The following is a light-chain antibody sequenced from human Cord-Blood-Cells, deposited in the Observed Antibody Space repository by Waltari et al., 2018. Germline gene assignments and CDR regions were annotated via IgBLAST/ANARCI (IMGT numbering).Light chain of an antibody. CDR2: EVS. Sequence: QSALTQPASVSGSPGQSITISCPGTSSDVRGYHYVSWYQQHPGKAPKLMIYEVSNRPSGVSNRFSGSKSGNTASLTISGLQAEDEADYYCSSYTSSSTYVFGTGTKVTVL. CDR1: SSDVRGYHY. J-gene: IGLJ1*01. V-gene: IGLV2-14*01. CDR3: SSYTSSSTYV.